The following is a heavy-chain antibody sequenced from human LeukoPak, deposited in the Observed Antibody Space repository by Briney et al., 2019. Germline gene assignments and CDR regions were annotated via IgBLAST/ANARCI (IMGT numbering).Heavy chain of an antibody. CDR3: ARWEGIAARSEYFDY. CDR1: GYSFTSYW. J-gene: IGHJ4*02. D-gene: IGHD6-6*01. CDR2: IYPGDSDT. Sequence: GESLQISCEGSGYSFTSYWIGWVRQLPGKGLEWMGIIYPGDSDTRYSPSFQGQVTISADKSISTAYLQWSSLKASDTAMYYCARWEGIAARSEYFDYWGQGTLVTVSS. V-gene: IGHV5-51*01.